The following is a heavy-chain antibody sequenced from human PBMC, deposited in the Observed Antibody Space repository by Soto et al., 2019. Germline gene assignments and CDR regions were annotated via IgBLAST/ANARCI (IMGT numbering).Heavy chain of an antibody. Sequence: GGSLRLSCAASGFTFSGYVMHWVRQSPGKGLEWVAVISYDGSNKYYADSVKGRFTISRDNSKNTLYLQMNSLRAEDTAVYYCAKDGSANYYDSSGYWGGYYFDYWGQGTLVTVSS. D-gene: IGHD3-22*01. CDR1: GFTFSGYV. CDR3: AKDGSANYYDSSGYWGGYYFDY. CDR2: ISYDGSNK. V-gene: IGHV3-30*18. J-gene: IGHJ4*02.